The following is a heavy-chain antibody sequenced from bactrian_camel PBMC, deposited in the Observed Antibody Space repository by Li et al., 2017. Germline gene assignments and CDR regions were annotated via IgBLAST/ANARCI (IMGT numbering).Heavy chain of an antibody. CDR3: AATPWYSCKDKLDSDFRY. Sequence: VQLVESGGGSVQAGGSLRLSCEPTVYTYNLYCAGWFRQAPGKEREGVAAIYRRFGNTYYTDSVKDRFTISQDNAKNTVYLQMNSLKPEDTAMYYCAATPWYSCKDKLDSDFRYWGQGTQVTVS. CDR2: IYRRFGNT. V-gene: IGHV3S40*01. J-gene: IGHJ6*01. CDR1: VYTYNLYC. D-gene: IGHD6*01.